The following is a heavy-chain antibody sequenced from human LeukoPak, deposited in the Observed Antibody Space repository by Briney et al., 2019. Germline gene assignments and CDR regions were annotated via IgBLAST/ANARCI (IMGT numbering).Heavy chain of an antibody. V-gene: IGHV3-23*01. D-gene: IGHD5-18*01. CDR1: AFTFSTYA. CDR2: ISGSDGST. J-gene: IGHJ4*02. Sequence: GGSLRLSCAASAFTFSTYAMTWVRQAPGKGLEWVSAISGSDGSTYYANSVKGRFTISRDNSKNTLYLQTNSLRAEDTAVYYCAKGRTGYSYGYGIDYWGQGTLVTVSS. CDR3: AKGRTGYSYGYGIDY.